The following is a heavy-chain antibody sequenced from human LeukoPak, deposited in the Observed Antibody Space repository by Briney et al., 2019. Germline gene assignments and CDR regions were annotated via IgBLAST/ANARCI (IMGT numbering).Heavy chain of an antibody. CDR2: IYPRDGST. V-gene: IGHV1-46*01. CDR3: ARDQEGFDY. Sequence: RASVKVSCKASGYTFTNNYLHWVRQAPGQGLEWMGMIYPRDGSTSYAQNFQGRVTVTRDTSTTTVHMELRGLRSEDTAVYYCARDQEGFDYWGQGTVVTVSS. CDR1: GYTFTNNY. J-gene: IGHJ4*02.